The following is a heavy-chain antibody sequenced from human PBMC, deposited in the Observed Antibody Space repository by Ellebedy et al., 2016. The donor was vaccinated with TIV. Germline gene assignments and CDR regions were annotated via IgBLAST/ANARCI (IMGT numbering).Heavy chain of an antibody. V-gene: IGHV3-15*01. Sequence: GESLKISCAASGFTFGNAWMTWVRQAPGKGLEWVGRIKNKNEGESTDYAAPVKGRFTISRDDSENMVYLQMNSMEIEDTALYYCTTGYCSGTSYHWDDAFELWGPGTMVTVSS. CDR1: GFTFGNAW. D-gene: IGHD2-8*02. CDR3: TTGYCSGTSYHWDDAFEL. CDR2: IKNKNEGEST. J-gene: IGHJ3*01.